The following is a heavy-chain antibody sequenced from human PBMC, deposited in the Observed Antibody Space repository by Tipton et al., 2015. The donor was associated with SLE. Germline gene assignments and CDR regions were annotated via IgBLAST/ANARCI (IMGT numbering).Heavy chain of an antibody. J-gene: IGHJ6*02. CDR1: GFTFSDSA. CDR3: TRREGYGMDV. Sequence: SLRLSCAASGFTFSDSALHWVRLVSGKGLEWVGRIRGKTNSYATAFAASVRGRFTISRDDSENTAYLQMDSLKTEDTAVYYCTRREGYGMDVWGQGTTVTVSS. V-gene: IGHV3-73*01. CDR2: IRGKTNSYAT.